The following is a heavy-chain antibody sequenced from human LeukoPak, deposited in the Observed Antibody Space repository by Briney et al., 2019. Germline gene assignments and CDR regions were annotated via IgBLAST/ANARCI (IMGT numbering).Heavy chain of an antibody. CDR2: INHNGNVN. CDR1: GFTVRSSY. D-gene: IGHD3-16*01. Sequence: TGGSLRLSCAASGFTVRSSYMNWVRQAPGKGLEWVASINHNGNVNYYVDSVKGRFTISRDNAKNSLYLQMSNLRAEDTAVYFCARGGGLDVWGQGATVTVSS. CDR3: ARGGGLDV. J-gene: IGHJ6*02. V-gene: IGHV3-7*03.